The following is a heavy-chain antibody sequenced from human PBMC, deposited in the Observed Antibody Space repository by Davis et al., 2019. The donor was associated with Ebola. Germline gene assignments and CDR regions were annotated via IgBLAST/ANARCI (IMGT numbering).Heavy chain of an antibody. Sequence: GSLRLSCAASGFTFSSYWMSWVRQAPGKGLEWVANIKQDGSEKYYVDSVKGRFTISRDNAKNSLYLQMNSLRAEDKAVYYCARKKKGNYDFWSGYYPPDYGMDVWGQGTTVTVSS. J-gene: IGHJ6*02. CDR3: ARKKKGNYDFWSGYYPPDYGMDV. D-gene: IGHD3-3*01. CDR1: GFTFSSYW. V-gene: IGHV3-7*01. CDR2: IKQDGSEK.